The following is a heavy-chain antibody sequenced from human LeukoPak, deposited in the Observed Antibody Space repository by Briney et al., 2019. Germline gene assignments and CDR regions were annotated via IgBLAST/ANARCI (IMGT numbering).Heavy chain of an antibody. CDR3: ARVNPDSGYDYIDY. CDR1: GGSISCYQ. V-gene: IGHV4-4*07. J-gene: IGHJ4*02. CDR2: IYTSGST. D-gene: IGHD5-12*01. Sequence: SETLSLTCTVSGGSISCYQWSSIPQPAGKGLEWIGRIYTSGSTNYTPSLQSRVTMSVDTSKNQSSLKLSSVTAADTAVYYCARVNPDSGYDYIDYWGQGTLVTVSS.